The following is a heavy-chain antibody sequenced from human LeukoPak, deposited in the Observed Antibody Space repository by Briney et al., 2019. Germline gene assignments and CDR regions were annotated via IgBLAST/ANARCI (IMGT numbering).Heavy chain of an antibody. Sequence: GRSLRLSCAASGFTFSSYGMHWVRQAPGKGLEWVAVISYDGSNKYYADSVKGRFTISRDNSKNTLYLQMNSLRAEDTAVYYCAKDPSFGGYLDYWGQGTLVTVSS. CDR1: GFTFSSYG. D-gene: IGHD3-16*02. J-gene: IGHJ4*02. CDR3: AKDPSFGGYLDY. CDR2: ISYDGSNK. V-gene: IGHV3-30*18.